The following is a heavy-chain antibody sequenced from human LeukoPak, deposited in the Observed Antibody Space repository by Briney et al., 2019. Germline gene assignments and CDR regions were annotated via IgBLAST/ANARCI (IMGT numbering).Heavy chain of an antibody. CDR2: INHSGST. CDR3: ARAGAIAVAGRGPWFDP. D-gene: IGHD6-19*01. Sequence: SEALSLTCAVYGGSFSGYYWSWNRQPPGKGLEWIGEINHSGSTNYNPSLKSRVTISVDTSKNQFSLKLSSVTAADTAVYYCARAGAIAVAGRGPWFDPWGQGTLVTVSS. V-gene: IGHV4-34*01. CDR1: GGSFSGYY. J-gene: IGHJ5*02.